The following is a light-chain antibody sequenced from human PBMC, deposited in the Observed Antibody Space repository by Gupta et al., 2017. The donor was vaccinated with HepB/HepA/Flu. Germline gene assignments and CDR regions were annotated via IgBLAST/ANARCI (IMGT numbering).Light chain of an antibody. CDR3: CSYAGSYTFV. CDR2: DVS. Sequence: QSPLTQPRSVSGSPGQAVTIPCTGTSSDVGGYNYVSWYQQHPGKAPKLMIYDVSKRPSGVPDRFSGSKSGNTASLTISGLQAEDEADYYCCSYAGSYTFVFGGGTKLTVL. V-gene: IGLV2-11*01. J-gene: IGLJ2*01. CDR1: SSDVGGYNY.